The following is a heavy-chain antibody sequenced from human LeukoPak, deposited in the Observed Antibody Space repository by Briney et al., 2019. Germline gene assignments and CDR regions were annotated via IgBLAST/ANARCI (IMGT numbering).Heavy chain of an antibody. J-gene: IGHJ4*02. CDR2: ISACNGNT. D-gene: IGHD3-9*01. V-gene: IGHV1-18*01. Sequence: ASVKVSCKASGYTFTSYGIRWVRQAPGQGLEWMGWISACNGNTNYAQKLQGRVTMTTDTSTSTAYMELRSLRSDDTAVYYCARSTKTITIFRFWGQGTLVTVSS. CDR3: ARSTKTITIFRF. CDR1: GYTFTSYG.